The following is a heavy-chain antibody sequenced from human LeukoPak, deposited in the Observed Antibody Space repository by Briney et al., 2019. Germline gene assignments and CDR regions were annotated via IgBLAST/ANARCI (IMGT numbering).Heavy chain of an antibody. CDR3: VRMGRYGDYDY. CDR1: GFTFSSYW. V-gene: IGHV3-7*01. D-gene: IGHD4-17*01. J-gene: IGHJ4*02. CDR2: IKQDGNEK. Sequence: GGSLRLSCAASGFTFSSYWMSWVRQAPGKGLEWVANIKQDGNEKYYVDSVKGRCTISRDNAKNSLYLQMNSLRAEDTAVYYCVRMGRYGDYDYWGQGTLVTVSS.